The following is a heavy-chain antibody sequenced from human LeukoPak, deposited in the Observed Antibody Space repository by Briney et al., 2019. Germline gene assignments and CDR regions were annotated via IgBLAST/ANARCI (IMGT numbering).Heavy chain of an antibody. D-gene: IGHD2-15*01. CDR1: GFTFSSYS. V-gene: IGHV3-48*02. J-gene: IGHJ5*02. Sequence: RPGGSLRLSCAASGFTFSSYSMNWVRQAPGKGLEWVSYISSSGSTKYYADSVKGRFTISRDNAQNSLYLQMNSLRDEDTAVYYCAIEGYCSGGTCYTNWFDIWGQGTLVTVSS. CDR2: ISSSGSTK. CDR3: AIEGYCSGGTCYTNWFDI.